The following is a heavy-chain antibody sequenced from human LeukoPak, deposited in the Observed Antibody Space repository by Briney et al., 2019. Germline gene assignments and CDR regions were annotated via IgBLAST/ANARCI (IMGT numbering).Heavy chain of an antibody. CDR3: ARGGVNAVTTAVDY. J-gene: IGHJ4*02. Sequence: GGSLRLSCAASGFTFSTSWMYWVRQAPGKGLEWVANINQDGSDKYYVDSVKGRFTISRDNAKNSLYLQMNSLRAEDTAVYYCARGGVNAVTTAVDYWGQGIQVTVSS. CDR2: INQDGSDK. V-gene: IGHV3-7*05. D-gene: IGHD4-17*01. CDR1: GFTFSTSW.